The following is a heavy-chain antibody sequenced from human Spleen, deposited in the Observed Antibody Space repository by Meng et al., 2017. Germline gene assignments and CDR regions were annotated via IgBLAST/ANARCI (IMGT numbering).Heavy chain of an antibody. CDR3: ARVSTNCGGDCYDPSRRVRSSAFDI. D-gene: IGHD2-21*02. CDR1: GYTFTGYY. Sequence: GESLKISCKASGYTFTGYYMHWVRQAPGQGLEWMGWINPNSGSTSYAQKFQGRVTMTRDTSTSTVYMELSSLRSEDTAVYYCARVSTNCGGDCYDPSRRVRSSAFDIWGQGTMVTVSS. V-gene: IGHV1-46*01. CDR2: INPNSGST. J-gene: IGHJ3*02.